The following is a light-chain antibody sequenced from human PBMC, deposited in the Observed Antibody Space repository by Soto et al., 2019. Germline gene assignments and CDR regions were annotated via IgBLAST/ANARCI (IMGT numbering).Light chain of an antibody. Sequence: QSVLTQPPSASGTPGQRVTISCSGTSSNIGYNYVYWYQMVPGTAPKLLIYRNDQRPSGVPDRFSGSRSGTSASLAISGLRSEDAADYYCAEWDDSLSGRGIFGGGTKVTVL. CDR3: AEWDDSLSGRGI. CDR2: RND. J-gene: IGLJ2*01. CDR1: SSNIGYNY. V-gene: IGLV1-47*01.